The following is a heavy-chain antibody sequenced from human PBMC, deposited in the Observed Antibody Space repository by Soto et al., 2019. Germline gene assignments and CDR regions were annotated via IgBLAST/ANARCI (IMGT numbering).Heavy chain of an antibody. CDR1: GGSISSSSYY. CDR3: ASPGGSNYVWYYYGMDI. D-gene: IGHD3-16*01. CDR2: IYYSGST. J-gene: IGHJ6*02. V-gene: IGHV4-39*01. Sequence: PSETLSLTCTVSGGSISSSSYYWGWIRQPPGKGLEWIGSIYYSGSTYYNPSLKSRVTISVDTSKNQFSLKLSSVTAADTAVYYCASPGGSNYVWYYYGMDIWGQETTHTVSS.